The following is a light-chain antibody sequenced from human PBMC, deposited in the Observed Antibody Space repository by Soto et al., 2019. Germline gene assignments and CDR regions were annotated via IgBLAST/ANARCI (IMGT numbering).Light chain of an antibody. Sequence: ETVLTQSPGTLSLSPGERATVSCRAIQRVGGSSLAWYQQRPGQAPRLLIYDTSKRATGIPDRFSGSGSGTDFTLTISRLEPEDFAVYYCQQYQNSPRTFGQGTKVEIK. J-gene: IGKJ1*01. V-gene: IGKV3-20*01. CDR2: DTS. CDR1: QRVGGSS. CDR3: QQYQNSPRT.